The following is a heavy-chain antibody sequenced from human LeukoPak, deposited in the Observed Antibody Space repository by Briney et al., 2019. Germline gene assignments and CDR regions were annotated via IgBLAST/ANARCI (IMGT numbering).Heavy chain of an antibody. V-gene: IGHV4-59*01. Sequence: SETLSLTCTVSGGSISSYYWSWIRQPPGKGLEWIGYIYYSGSTNYNPSLKSRVTISVDTSKNQFSLKLSSVTAADTAVYYCARTFSGWYVDGMDVWGQGTTVTVS. D-gene: IGHD6-19*01. J-gene: IGHJ6*02. CDR3: ARTFSGWYVDGMDV. CDR2: IYYSGST. CDR1: GGSISSYY.